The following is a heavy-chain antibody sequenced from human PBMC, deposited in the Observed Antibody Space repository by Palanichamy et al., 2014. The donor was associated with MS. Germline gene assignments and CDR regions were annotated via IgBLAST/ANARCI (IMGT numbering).Heavy chain of an antibody. V-gene: IGHV3-7*03. CDR1: GFTFGSYW. CDR2: IKEGGSEK. Sequence: EVQLVESGGGLVQPGGSLRLSCAASGFTFGSYWMNWVRQAPGKGLEWVANIKEGGSEKYYVDSLKGRFTISRDDAKNSLYLQMNSLRAEDTAVYYCTRDPRQWRDYWYFDLWGRGTLVTVSS. CDR3: TRDPRQWRDYWYFDL. J-gene: IGHJ2*01. D-gene: IGHD6-19*01.